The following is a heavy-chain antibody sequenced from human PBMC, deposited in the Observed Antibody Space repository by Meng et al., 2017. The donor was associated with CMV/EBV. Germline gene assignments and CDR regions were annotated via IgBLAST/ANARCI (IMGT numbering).Heavy chain of an antibody. CDR3: ARVGYSNYEPLYYYYGMDV. D-gene: IGHD4-11*01. CDR2: ISYDGSNK. V-gene: IGHV3-30*04. CDR1: GFTFSGYA. J-gene: IGHJ6*02. Sequence: GESLKISCAASGFTFSGYALHWVRQAPGKGLEWVAVISYDGSNKYCADSVKGRFTISRDNSKNTLYLQMNSLRAEDTAVYYCARVGYSNYEPLYYYYGMDVWGQGTTVTVSS.